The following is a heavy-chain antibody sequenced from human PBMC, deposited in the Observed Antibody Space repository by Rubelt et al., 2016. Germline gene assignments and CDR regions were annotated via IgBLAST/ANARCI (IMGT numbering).Heavy chain of an antibody. V-gene: IGHV1-2*06. CDR3: ARVRQLSDY. CDR1: GYSFTDCY. Sequence: QMQLVQSGAEVKKPGASVKVSCKASGYSFTDCYIHWVRQAPGQGLEWMGRINPSSGGTNYAQKFQGRVTMTRDTSIRTAYMELSRLGSDDTAVYYCARVRQLSDYWGQGTLVTVSS. CDR2: INPSSGGT. D-gene: IGHD6-6*01. J-gene: IGHJ4*02.